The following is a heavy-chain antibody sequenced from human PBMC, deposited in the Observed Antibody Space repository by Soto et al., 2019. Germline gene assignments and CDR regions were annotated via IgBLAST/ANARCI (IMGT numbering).Heavy chain of an antibody. Sequence: EVVLLESGGGLVQPGGSLRLSCEVSGFAFSLYSMSWVRQAPGKGLEWVASISGNGGTTYYAASGKGRFTFSRDNSKNTLYLQMDNLRGEDTAVYYCAKDRGGFTNGWEFFDSWGQGTLVTVSS. D-gene: IGHD3-10*01. V-gene: IGHV3-23*01. CDR2: ISGNGGTT. CDR3: AKDRGGFTNGWEFFDS. CDR1: GFAFSLYS. J-gene: IGHJ4*02.